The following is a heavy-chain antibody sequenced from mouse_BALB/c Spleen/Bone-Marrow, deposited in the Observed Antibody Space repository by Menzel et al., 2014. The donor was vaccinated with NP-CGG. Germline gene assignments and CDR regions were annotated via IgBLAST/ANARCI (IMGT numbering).Heavy chain of an antibody. Sequence: VQLQQSGAELVKPGASVKLSCTASGFNIKDTYMHWVKQRPEQGLEWIGRIDPANGNTKYDQKFQGKASITASTSSNTAYLQVFSLTAEDATVYYCARWQYYAMDYWGQGTSVTVSS. J-gene: IGHJ4*01. V-gene: IGHV14-3*02. CDR2: IDPANGNT. D-gene: IGHD6-1*01. CDR1: GFNIKDTY. CDR3: ARWQYYAMDY.